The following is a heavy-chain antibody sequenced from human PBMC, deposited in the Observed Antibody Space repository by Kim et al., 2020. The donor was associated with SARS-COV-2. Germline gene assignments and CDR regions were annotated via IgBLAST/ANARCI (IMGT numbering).Heavy chain of an antibody. J-gene: IGHJ4*02. CDR2: IYYSGST. V-gene: IGHV4-59*08. Sequence: SETLSLTCTVSGGSISSYYWSWIRQPPGKGLEWIGYIYYSGSTNYNPSLKSRVTISVDTSKNQFSLKLSSVTAADTAVYYCARSASGLATTNFDYWGQGILVTVSS. CDR3: ARSASGLATTNFDY. CDR1: GGSISSYY. D-gene: IGHD1-1*01.